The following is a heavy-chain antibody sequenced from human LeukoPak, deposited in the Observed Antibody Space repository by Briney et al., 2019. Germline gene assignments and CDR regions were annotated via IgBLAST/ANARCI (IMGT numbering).Heavy chain of an antibody. D-gene: IGHD6-13*01. CDR2: IYYSGST. V-gene: IGHV4-59*08. J-gene: IGHJ4*02. Sequence: PSETLSLTCTVSGGSISSYYWSWIRQPPGKGLEWIGYIYYSGSTNYNPSLKSRVTISVDTSKNQFSLKLSSVTAADTDVYYCAYGYSSSWYNYWGQGTLVTVSS. CDR3: AYGYSSSWYNY. CDR1: GGSISSYY.